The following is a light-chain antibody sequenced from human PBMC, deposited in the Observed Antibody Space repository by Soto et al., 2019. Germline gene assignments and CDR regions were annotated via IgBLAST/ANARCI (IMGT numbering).Light chain of an antibody. V-gene: IGKV1-39*01. CDR3: QQSYNSPTWT. J-gene: IGKJ1*01. Sequence: DIQMTQSPSSLSASVGDRVTITCRASQNIGNYLHWYQQKPGKAPKILIYAVSSLQTGVPSRFSGSGSGTDFTLTISSLQPEDFATFYCQQSYNSPTWTFDQGTKVEIK. CDR2: AVS. CDR1: QNIGNY.